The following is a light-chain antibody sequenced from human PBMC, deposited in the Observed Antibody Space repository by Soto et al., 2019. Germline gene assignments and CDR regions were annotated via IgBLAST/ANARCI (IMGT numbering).Light chain of an antibody. J-gene: IGKJ3*01. Sequence: EIVLTQSPATLSLSPGGRATLSCGASQSVGSSNLAWYQQKPGLAPRLLIYDASSRATGIPDRFSGSGSETDFTLTISRLEPEDFAVYHCQQYGSSPFTFGPGTKVDIK. V-gene: IGKV3D-20*01. CDR1: QSVGSSN. CDR3: QQYGSSPFT. CDR2: DAS.